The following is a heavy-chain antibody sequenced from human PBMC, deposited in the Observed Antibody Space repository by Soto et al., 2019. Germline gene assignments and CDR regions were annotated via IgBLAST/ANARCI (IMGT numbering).Heavy chain of an antibody. D-gene: IGHD3-10*01. J-gene: IGHJ6*03. CDR3: AKYRFGRFGEPSGYYYMDV. Sequence: EVQLLESGGGLVQPGGSLRLSCAASGFTFSSYAMSWVRQAPGKGLEWVSAISGSGGSTYYADSVKGRFTISRDNSKNTLYLQMNRLRAEDTAVYYCAKYRFGRFGEPSGYYYMDVWGKGSTVTVSS. V-gene: IGHV3-23*01. CDR1: GFTFSSYA. CDR2: ISGSGGST.